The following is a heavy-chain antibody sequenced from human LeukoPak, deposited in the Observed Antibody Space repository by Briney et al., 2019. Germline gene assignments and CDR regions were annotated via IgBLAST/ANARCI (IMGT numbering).Heavy chain of an antibody. D-gene: IGHD4-23*01. CDR3: ARSLRWSDY. CDR2: IKQDGSEK. CDR1: GFSFSNFW. V-gene: IGHV3-7*01. J-gene: IGHJ4*02. Sequence: GGSLRLSCAASGFSFSNFWMNWVRQAPGKGLEWAANIKQDGSEKYYVGSVKGRFTVSRDNAKNSLYLQMNSLRADDTAVYYCARSLRWSDYWGQGTLVTVSS.